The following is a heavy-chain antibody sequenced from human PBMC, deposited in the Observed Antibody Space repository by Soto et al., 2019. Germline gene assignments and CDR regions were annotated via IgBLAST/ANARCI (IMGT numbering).Heavy chain of an antibody. CDR2: IYWDDAE. V-gene: IGHV2-5*04. CDR3: VRKKNYCSGGTCYNDSLDF. Sequence: QITLKESGPTLVKPTQTLTLTCTFSGFSLSTSGVGVGWIRQPPGKALEWLALIYWDDAERYRASLKSRLTITKDTSKNQVVLTMTNMDPVDTGTYYCVRKKNYCSGGTCYNDSLDFWGQGTMVTVSS. D-gene: IGHD2-15*01. J-gene: IGHJ3*01. CDR1: GFSLSTSGVG.